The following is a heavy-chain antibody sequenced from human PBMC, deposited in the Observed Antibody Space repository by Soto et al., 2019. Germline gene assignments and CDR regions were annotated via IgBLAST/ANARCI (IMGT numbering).Heavy chain of an antibody. CDR2: INPNSGGT. V-gene: IGHV1-2*02. CDR3: ARALIRGYSGYDRPDPYYSYYGMDV. Sequence: ASVKVSCKASGYTFTGYYMHWVRQAPGQGLEWMGWINPNSGGTNYAQKFQGRVTMTRDTSISTAYMELSRLRSDDTAVYYCARALIRGYSGYDRPDPYYSYYGMDVWGEGTTVTVSS. D-gene: IGHD5-12*01. J-gene: IGHJ6*04. CDR1: GYTFTGYY.